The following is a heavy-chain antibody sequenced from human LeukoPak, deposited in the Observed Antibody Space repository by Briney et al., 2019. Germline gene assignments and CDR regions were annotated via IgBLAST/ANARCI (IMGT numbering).Heavy chain of an antibody. CDR2: ISSNGGST. CDR1: GFTFSSYA. J-gene: IGHJ6*02. D-gene: IGHD3-16*02. V-gene: IGHV3-64*01. Sequence: PGGSLRLSCAASGFTFSSYAMHWVRQAPGKGPEYVSAISSNGGSTYYANSVKGRFTISRDNSKNTLYLQMGSLRAEDMAVYYCARSPALSEGMDVWGQGTTVTVSS. CDR3: ARSPALSEGMDV.